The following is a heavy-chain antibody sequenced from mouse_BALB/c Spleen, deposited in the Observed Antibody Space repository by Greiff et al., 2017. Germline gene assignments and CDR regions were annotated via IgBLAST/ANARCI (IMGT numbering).Heavy chain of an antibody. J-gene: IGHJ2*01. V-gene: IGHV1S137*01. CDR1: GYTFTDYA. Sequence: QVQLKQSGAELVRPGVSVKISCKGSGYTFTDYAMHWVKQSHAKSLEWIGVISTYYGDASYNQKFKGKATMTVDKSSSTAYMELARLTSEDSAIYYCARSAVVAGDFDYWGQGTTLTVSS. D-gene: IGHD1-1*01. CDR3: ARSAVVAGDFDY. CDR2: ISTYYGDA.